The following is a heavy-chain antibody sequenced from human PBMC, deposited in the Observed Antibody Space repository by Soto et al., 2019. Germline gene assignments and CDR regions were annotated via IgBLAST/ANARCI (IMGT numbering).Heavy chain of an antibody. D-gene: IGHD7-27*01. CDR3: ARDLDGDALDV. CDR2: ISSSSTYI. CDR1: GFPFNSYS. J-gene: IGHJ6*02. Sequence: GGSLRLSCAASGFPFNSYSMNWVRQAPGKGLEWVSSISSSSTYIYYVGSVKGRFTISRDNAKNSLYLQMNSLRAEDTAIYYCARDLDGDALDVWGQGTTVTVS. V-gene: IGHV3-21*01.